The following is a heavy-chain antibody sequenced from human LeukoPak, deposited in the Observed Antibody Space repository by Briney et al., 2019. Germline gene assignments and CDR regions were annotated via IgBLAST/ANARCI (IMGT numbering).Heavy chain of an antibody. Sequence: GRSLRLSCAASGFTFDDYAMQWVRQAPGKGLEWVSGISGNSGSIGYADSVKGRFTISRDNAKNSLYLQMNSLRAEDTALYYCAKHHPGSGSYYNGHFDYWGREPWSPSPQ. V-gene: IGHV3-9*01. J-gene: IGHJ4*02. D-gene: IGHD3-10*01. CDR3: AKHHPGSGSYYNGHFDY. CDR2: ISGNSGSI. CDR1: GFTFDDYA.